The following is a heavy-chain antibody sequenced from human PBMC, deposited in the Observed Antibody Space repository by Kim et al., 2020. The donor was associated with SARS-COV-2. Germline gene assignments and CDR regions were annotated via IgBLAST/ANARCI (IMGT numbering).Heavy chain of an antibody. V-gene: IGHV1-2*06. J-gene: IGHJ4*02. CDR2: INPNSGGT. CDR1: GYTFTGYY. CDR3: ARGDSSGYLLLPYYFDY. D-gene: IGHD3-22*01. Sequence: ASVKVSCQASGYTFTGYYMHWVRQAPGQGLEWMGRINPNSGGTNYAQKFQGRVTMTRDTSISTAYMELSRLRSDDTAVYYCARGDSSGYLLLPYYFDYWGQGTLVTVSS.